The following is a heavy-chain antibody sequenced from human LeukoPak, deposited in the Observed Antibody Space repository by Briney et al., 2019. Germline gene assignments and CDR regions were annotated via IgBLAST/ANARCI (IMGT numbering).Heavy chain of an antibody. CDR1: GYNFNNHD. CDR2: MNPNSGNA. V-gene: IGHV1-8*01. D-gene: IGHD2-15*01. J-gene: IGHJ4*02. CDR3: VKSGGNYFFYY. Sequence: ASVKVSCKASGYNFNNHDINWVRQATGQGLEWLGRMNPNSGNAGYAQKLQGRVTMTCDCSPNTAYLQVTALISDDTAVCYCVKSGGNYFFYYWGQRTLVTVSS.